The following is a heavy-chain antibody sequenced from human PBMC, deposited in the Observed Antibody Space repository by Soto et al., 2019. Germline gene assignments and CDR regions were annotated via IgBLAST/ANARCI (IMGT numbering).Heavy chain of an antibody. CDR1: GFTFSSYS. J-gene: IGHJ4*02. Sequence: GGSLRLSCAASGFTFSSYSMNWVRQAPGKGLEWVSSISSSSSYIYYADSVKGRFTISRDNAKNSLYLQMNSLRAEDTAVYYCAREGGYSYALYYFDYWGQGTLVTVSS. V-gene: IGHV3-21*01. CDR2: ISSSSSYI. CDR3: AREGGYSYALYYFDY. D-gene: IGHD5-18*01.